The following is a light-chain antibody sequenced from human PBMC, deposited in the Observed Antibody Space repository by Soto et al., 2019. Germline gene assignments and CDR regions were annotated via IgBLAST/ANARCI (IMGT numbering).Light chain of an antibody. CDR2: GAS. CDR3: QQDNNWPRT. CDR1: QSVSSN. Sequence: EIVMTQSPATLSVSPGERATLSCRASQSVSSNLAWYQQKPGQAPRLLIYGASTRATGMSARFSSSGSGTEFTLTICSLQSEDFAVYYFQQDNNWPRTFGQGTKLEIK. V-gene: IGKV3-15*01. J-gene: IGKJ2*01.